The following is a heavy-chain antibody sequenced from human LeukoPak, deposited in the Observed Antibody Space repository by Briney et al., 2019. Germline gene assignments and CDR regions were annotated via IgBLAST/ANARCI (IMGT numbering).Heavy chain of an antibody. D-gene: IGHD6-13*01. CDR3: VRTSRSISSDY. Sequence: GGSLRLSCAASGFTFSSYWMSWVRQAQGKELEWVANIKGDGSDKNFVDSMKGRFTISRDNAKNSLYPQMNSLSVEDTAVYYCVRTSRSISSDYWGQGTLVTVSS. CDR2: IKGDGSDK. CDR1: GFTFSSYW. J-gene: IGHJ4*02. V-gene: IGHV3-7*04.